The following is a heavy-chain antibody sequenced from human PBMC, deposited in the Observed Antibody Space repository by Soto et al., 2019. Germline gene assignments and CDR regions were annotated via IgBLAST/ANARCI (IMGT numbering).Heavy chain of an antibody. V-gene: IGHV3-23*01. Sequence: PGGSLRLSCAASGFTFSSYAMSWVRQAPGKGLEWVSAISGSGGSTYYADSVKGRFTISRDNSKNTLYLQMNSLRAEDTAVYYCAKDHEVRGVCYGMDVWGQGTTVTVSS. CDR2: ISGSGGST. D-gene: IGHD3-10*01. CDR1: GFTFSSYA. CDR3: AKDHEVRGVCYGMDV. J-gene: IGHJ6*02.